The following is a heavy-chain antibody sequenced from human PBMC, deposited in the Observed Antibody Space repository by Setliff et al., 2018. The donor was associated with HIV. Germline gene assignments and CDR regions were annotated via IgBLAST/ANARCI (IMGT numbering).Heavy chain of an antibody. D-gene: IGHD2-2*03. CDR2: VYGNTIT. CDR1: GGAIINYD. Sequence: SETLSLTCNVSGGAIINYDWTWVRQPAGKGLEWIGRVYGNTITKYNPFLESRLTLSLDAPKNQFSLRLRSLSAADTAIYYCARDNHGFPVDWGQGTLVTVSS. J-gene: IGHJ4*02. V-gene: IGHV4-4*07. CDR3: ARDNHGFPVD.